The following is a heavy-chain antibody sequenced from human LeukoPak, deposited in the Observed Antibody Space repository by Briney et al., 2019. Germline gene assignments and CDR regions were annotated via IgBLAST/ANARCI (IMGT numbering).Heavy chain of an antibody. CDR2: IHYSGST. Sequence: PSETLSLTCTVSGGSISSYYWSWIRRPPGKGLEWIGYIHYSGSTNYNPSLKSRVTISVDTSKNQFSLKLSSATAADTAVYYCARAGYTYADYWGQGTLVTVSS. J-gene: IGHJ4*02. CDR1: GGSISSYY. CDR3: ARAGYTYADY. D-gene: IGHD5-18*01. V-gene: IGHV4-59*01.